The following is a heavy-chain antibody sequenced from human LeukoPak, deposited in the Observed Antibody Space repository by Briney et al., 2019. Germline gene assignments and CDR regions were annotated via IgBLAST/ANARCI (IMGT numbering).Heavy chain of an antibody. J-gene: IGHJ5*02. CDR1: GGSISSYY. CDR2: IYYSGST. Sequence: ASETLSLTCTVSGGSISSYYWGWIRQPPGKGLEWIGDIYYSGSTNYNPSLKSRVTISVDTSKNQFSLKLSSVTAADTAVYYCARDMSSGWYRRFDPWGQGTLVTVSS. V-gene: IGHV4-59*01. D-gene: IGHD6-19*01. CDR3: ARDMSSGWYRRFDP.